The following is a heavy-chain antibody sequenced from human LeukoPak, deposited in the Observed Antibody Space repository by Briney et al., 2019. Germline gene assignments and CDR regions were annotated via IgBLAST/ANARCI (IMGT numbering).Heavy chain of an antibody. V-gene: IGHV4-59*12. Sequence: SETLSLTCTVSGGSSSSYYWSWIRQPPGKGLEWIGYIYYSGSTNYNPSLKSRVTMSVDTSKNQFSLKLSSVTAADTAVYYCARSQTMTTVSPFDYWGQGTLVTVSS. CDR2: IYYSGST. CDR3: ARSQTMTTVSPFDY. CDR1: GGSSSSYY. D-gene: IGHD4-17*01. J-gene: IGHJ4*02.